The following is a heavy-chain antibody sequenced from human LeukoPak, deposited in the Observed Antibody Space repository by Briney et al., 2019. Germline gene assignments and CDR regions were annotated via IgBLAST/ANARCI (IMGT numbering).Heavy chain of an antibody. J-gene: IGHJ5*02. CDR3: ARDFLFNWFDP. CDR1: GGSFSGYY. Sequence: SETLSLTCAVYGGSFSGYYWTWIRQPPGEGLEWIGEINHSGSTNYNPSLKSRVTISVDTSKNQFSLKLSSVTAADTAVYYCARDFLFNWFDPWGQGTLVTVSS. CDR2: INHSGST. V-gene: IGHV4-34*01.